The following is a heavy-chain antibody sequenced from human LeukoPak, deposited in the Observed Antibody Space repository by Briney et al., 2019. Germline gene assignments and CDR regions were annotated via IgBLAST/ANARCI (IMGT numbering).Heavy chain of an antibody. CDR1: GYTFTGYY. V-gene: IGHV1-2*02. Sequence: ASVKVSCRASGYTFTGYYMHWVRRAPGEGLEWMGWINPSSGGTTYAQKFQGRVTMTRDPSISTAYMELSRLRSDDTAVYYCARDGGICSSTSCPPDYWGQGTLVTVSS. CDR2: INPSSGGT. D-gene: IGHD2-2*01. CDR3: ARDGGICSSTSCPPDY. J-gene: IGHJ4*02.